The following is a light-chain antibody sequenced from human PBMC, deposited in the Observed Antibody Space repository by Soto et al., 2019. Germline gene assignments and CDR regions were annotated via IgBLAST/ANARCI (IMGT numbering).Light chain of an antibody. CDR3: QQFSSYPLT. CDR1: QTVRNNY. Sequence: EIVLTQSPGTLSLSPGERATLSCRPSQTVRNNYLAWYQQKPGQALRLLIYDASSRATGIPDRFSGGGSGTDFTLTISRLEPEDFAVYYCQQFSSYPLTFGGGTKVDIK. CDR2: DAS. J-gene: IGKJ4*01. V-gene: IGKV3-20*01.